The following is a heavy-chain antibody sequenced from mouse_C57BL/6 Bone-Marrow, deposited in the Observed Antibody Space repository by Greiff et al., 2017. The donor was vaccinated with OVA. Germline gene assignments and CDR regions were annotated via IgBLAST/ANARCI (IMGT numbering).Heavy chain of an antibody. J-gene: IGHJ2*01. Sequence: VQLQESGAELVRPGASVKLSCKASGYTFTDYYINWVKQRPGQGLEWIARIYPGSGNTYYNEKFKGKATLTAEKSSSTAYMQLSSLTSEDSAVYFCARSSPLSTTVPYLDYWGQGTTLTVSS. D-gene: IGHD1-1*01. CDR3: ARSSPLSTTVPYLDY. CDR2: IYPGSGNT. V-gene: IGHV1-76*01. CDR1: GYTFTDYY.